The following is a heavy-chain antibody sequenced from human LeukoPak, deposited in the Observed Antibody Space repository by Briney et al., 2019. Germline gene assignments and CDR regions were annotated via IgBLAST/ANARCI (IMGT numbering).Heavy chain of an antibody. CDR3: ARDSYNWNVDAFDP. V-gene: IGHV4-34*01. Sequence: GSLRLSCTASGFTFGDYGMSWLRQPPGKGLEWIGEINHSGSTDYNPSLKSRVTISIDKSKNHFSLKLTSVTAADTAIYYCARDSYNWNVDAFDPWGQGTLVTVSS. CDR1: GFTFGDYG. J-gene: IGHJ5*02. D-gene: IGHD1-20*01. CDR2: INHSGST.